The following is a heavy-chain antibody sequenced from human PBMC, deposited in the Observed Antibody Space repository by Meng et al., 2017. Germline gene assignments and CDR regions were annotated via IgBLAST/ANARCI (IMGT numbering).Heavy chain of an antibody. CDR2: ISYDGSNK. CDR1: GFTFSSYE. CDR3: AREMATNYYGMDV. D-gene: IGHD5-24*01. V-gene: IGHV3-30*04. Sequence: GGSLRLSCAASGFTFSSYEMNWVRQAPGKGLEWVAVISYDGSNKYYADSVKGRFTISRDNSKNTLYLQMNSLRAEDTAVYYCAREMATNYYGMDVWGQGTTVTVSS. J-gene: IGHJ6*02.